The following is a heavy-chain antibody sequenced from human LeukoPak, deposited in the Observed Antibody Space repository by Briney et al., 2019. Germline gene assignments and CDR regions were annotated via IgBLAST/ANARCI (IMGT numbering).Heavy chain of an antibody. J-gene: IGHJ5*01. V-gene: IGHV4-39*01. CDR3: VRHDGRGGATMGAFDS. D-gene: IGHD5-12*01. CDR2: VYYGRTT. Sequence: SETLSLTCTVSAVSFISSSHHWGWIRQSPGKGLEWIGSVYYGRTTYYNPSLDGRVTVSLDTSANQFSLQLNSVTAADTAVYYCVRHDGRGGATMGAFDSWGQGSLVTVSS. CDR1: AVSFISSSHH.